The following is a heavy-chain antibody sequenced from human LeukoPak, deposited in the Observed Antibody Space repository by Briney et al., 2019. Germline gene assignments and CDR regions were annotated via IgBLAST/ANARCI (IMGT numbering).Heavy chain of an antibody. V-gene: IGHV3-23*01. CDR2: ISGSGGST. CDR1: GFTFSSYS. CDR3: ATKWEVGAVDY. D-gene: IGHD1-26*01. J-gene: IGHJ4*02. Sequence: GGSLRLSCAASGFTFSSYSMNWVRQAPGKGLEWVSAISGSGGSTYYADSVKGRFTISRDNPKNTLYLQMNSLRAEDTAVYYCATKWEVGAVDYWGQGTLVTVSS.